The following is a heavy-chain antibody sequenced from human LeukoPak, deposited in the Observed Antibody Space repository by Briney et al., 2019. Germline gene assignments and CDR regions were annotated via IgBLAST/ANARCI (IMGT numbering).Heavy chain of an antibody. CDR2: INHSGST. D-gene: IGHD2-2*01. CDR3: ARGTAAPFY. J-gene: IGHJ4*02. CDR1: GGSFSGYY. Sequence: SETLSLTCAVYGGSFSGYYWSWIRQPPGKGLEWIGEINHSGSTNYNPSLKSRVTISVYTSKNQFSLKLSSVTAADTAVYYCARGTAAPFYWGQGTLVTVSS. V-gene: IGHV4-34*01.